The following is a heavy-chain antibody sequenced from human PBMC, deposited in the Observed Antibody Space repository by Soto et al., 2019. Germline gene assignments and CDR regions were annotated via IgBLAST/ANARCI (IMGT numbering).Heavy chain of an antibody. V-gene: IGHV4-34*01. Sequence: SATPCLTCAVYGGSFSGYYWSWIRQPPGKGLEWIGEIKHSGSTNYNPSLKSRVTISTDTSKNQFSLKLSSVTAADTAVYYCAKGKHPDYWGQGTLVTSPQ. CDR2: IKHSGST. CDR3: AKGKHPDY. CDR1: GGSFSGYY. J-gene: IGHJ4*02.